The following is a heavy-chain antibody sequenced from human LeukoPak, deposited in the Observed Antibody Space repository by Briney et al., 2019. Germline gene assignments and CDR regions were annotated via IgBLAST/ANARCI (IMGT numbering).Heavy chain of an antibody. CDR2: ISGSGGST. CDR1: GFTFSSYA. D-gene: IGHD5-12*01. V-gene: IGHV3-23*01. J-gene: IGHJ4*02. CDR3: ARDEGGMATITWVVDY. Sequence: GGSLRLSCAASGFTFSSYAMSWVRQAPGKGLEWVSAISGSGGSTYYADSVKGRFTISRDNSKNTLYLQMNSLRAEDTAVYYCARDEGGMATITWVVDYWGQGTLVTVSS.